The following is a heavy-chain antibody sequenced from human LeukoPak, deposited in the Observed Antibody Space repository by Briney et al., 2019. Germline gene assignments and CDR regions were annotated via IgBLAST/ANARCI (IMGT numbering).Heavy chain of an antibody. Sequence: SETLSLTCTVSGRSISNYYWSWIRQPAGKGLEWIGHIYTSGSTNYNPSLKSRVTMSVDTSKNQFSLNLSSVTAADTAVYYCTRGGVDWTFDYWGQGTLVTVSS. V-gene: IGHV4-4*07. J-gene: IGHJ4*02. CDR1: GRSISNYY. D-gene: IGHD3-9*01. CDR3: TRGGVDWTFDY. CDR2: IYTSGST.